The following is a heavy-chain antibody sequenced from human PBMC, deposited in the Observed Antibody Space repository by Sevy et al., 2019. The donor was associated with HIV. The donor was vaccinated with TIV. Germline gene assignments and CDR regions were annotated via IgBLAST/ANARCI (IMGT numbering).Heavy chain of an antibody. CDR2: ISYDGSNK. V-gene: IGHV3-30-3*01. CDR1: GFTFSSYA. D-gene: IGHD1-26*01. Sequence: GGSLRLSCAASGFTFSSYAMHWVRQAPGKGLEWVAVISYDGSNKYYADSVKGRFTISRDNSKNTLYLQMNSLRAEDTAVYYCAREFTGWDLHLDYWGQGTLVTVSS. J-gene: IGHJ4*02. CDR3: AREFTGWDLHLDY.